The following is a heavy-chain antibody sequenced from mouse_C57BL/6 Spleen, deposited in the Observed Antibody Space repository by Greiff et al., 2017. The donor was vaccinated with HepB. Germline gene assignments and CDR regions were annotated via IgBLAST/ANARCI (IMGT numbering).Heavy chain of an antibody. CDR2: IYPGDGDT. CDR1: GYAFSSSW. J-gene: IGHJ3*01. CDR3: ARGDCSSPWFAY. D-gene: IGHD1-1*01. Sequence: VQLQQSGPELVKPGASVKISCKASGYAFSSSWMNWVKQRPGKGLEWIGRIYPGDGDTNYNGKFKGKATLTADKSSSTAYMQLSSLTSEDSAVYFCARGDCSSPWFAYWGQGTLVTVSA. V-gene: IGHV1-82*01.